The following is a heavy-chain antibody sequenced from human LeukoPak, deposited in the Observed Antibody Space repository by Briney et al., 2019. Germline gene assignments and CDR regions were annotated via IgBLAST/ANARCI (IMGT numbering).Heavy chain of an antibody. V-gene: IGHV4-38-2*02. CDR2: VYHSGST. J-gene: IGHJ4*02. D-gene: IGHD6-13*01. CDR1: GYSISSGYY. CDR3: AREQYSSSREKYFDY. Sequence: SETLSLTCTVSGYSISSGYYWGWIRQPPGKGLEWIGSVYHSGSTYYNPSLKSRVTISVDTSKNQFSLKLSSVTAADTAVYYCAREQYSSSREKYFDYWGQGTLVTVSS.